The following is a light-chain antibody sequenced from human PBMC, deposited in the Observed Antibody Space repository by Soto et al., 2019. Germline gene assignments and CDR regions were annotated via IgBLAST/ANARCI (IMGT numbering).Light chain of an antibody. CDR1: SSDVGGYNY. CDR3: SSYTTSNTQV. J-gene: IGLJ3*02. Sequence: QSVLTQPRSVSGSPGQSVTISCNGTSSDVGGYNYVSWYQQHPGKAPKLMIYDVSKRPSGVPDRFSGSKSGNTASLTISGLQAEDEADYYCSSYTTSNTQVFGGGTQLTVL. CDR2: DVS. V-gene: IGLV2-11*01.